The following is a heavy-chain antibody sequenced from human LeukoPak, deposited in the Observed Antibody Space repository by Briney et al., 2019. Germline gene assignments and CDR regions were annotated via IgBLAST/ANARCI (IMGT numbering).Heavy chain of an antibody. CDR3: ARHGGSGSYWGDYYYYYGMDV. Sequence: SETLSLTCTVSGGSISSYYWSWIRQPPGKGLEWIGYIYYSGSTNYNPSLKSRVTISVDTSKNQFSLKLSSVTAADTAVYYCARHGGSGSYWGDYYYYYGMDVWGQGTTVTVSS. CDR2: IYYSGST. V-gene: IGHV4-59*08. D-gene: IGHD1-26*01. J-gene: IGHJ6*02. CDR1: GGSISSYY.